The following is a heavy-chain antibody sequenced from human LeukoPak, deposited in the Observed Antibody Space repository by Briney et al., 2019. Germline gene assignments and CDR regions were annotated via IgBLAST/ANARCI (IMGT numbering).Heavy chain of an antibody. J-gene: IGHJ4*02. D-gene: IGHD2-15*01. V-gene: IGHV3-30*04. Sequence: GGSLSLSCAASGFTFSSYAMHWVRQAPGKGLEWVAVISYDGSNKYYADSVKGRFTISRDNSKNTLYLQMNSLRAEDTAVYYCARAVVAATGGFDYWGQGTLVTVSS. CDR2: ISYDGSNK. CDR3: ARAVVAATGGFDY. CDR1: GFTFSSYA.